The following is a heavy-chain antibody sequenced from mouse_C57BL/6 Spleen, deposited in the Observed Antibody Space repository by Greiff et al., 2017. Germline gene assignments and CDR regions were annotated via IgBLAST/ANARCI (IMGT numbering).Heavy chain of an antibody. CDR1: GFSLTSYG. D-gene: IGHD1-1*01. Sequence: QVQLKESGPGLVQPSQSLSITCTVSGFSLTSYGVHWVRQSPGKGLEWLGVIWSGGSTDYNAAFISRLSISKDNSKSQVFFKMNSLQADDTAIYYCARNCYYGSTRYYAMDYWGQGTSVTVSS. CDR2: IWSGGST. V-gene: IGHV2-2*01. J-gene: IGHJ4*01. CDR3: ARNCYYGSTRYYAMDY.